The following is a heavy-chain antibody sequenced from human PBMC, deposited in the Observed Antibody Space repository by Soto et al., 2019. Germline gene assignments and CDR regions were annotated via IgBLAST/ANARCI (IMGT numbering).Heavy chain of an antibody. CDR1: GFTFSSYS. D-gene: IGHD3-16*02. Sequence: SLRLSCAASGFTFSSYSMNWVRQAPGKGLEWVSYISSSSSTIYYADSVKGRFTISRDNAKNSLYLQMNSLRAEDTAVYYCARDRRITFGGVIVDYWGQGTLVTVSS. CDR3: ARDRRITFGGVIVDY. V-gene: IGHV3-48*01. CDR2: ISSSSSTI. J-gene: IGHJ4*02.